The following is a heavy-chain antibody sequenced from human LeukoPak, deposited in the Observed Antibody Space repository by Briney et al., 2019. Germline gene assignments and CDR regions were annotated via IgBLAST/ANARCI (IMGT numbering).Heavy chain of an antibody. J-gene: IGHJ4*02. CDR1: GGSISSSSYY. CDR2: IYYSGST. CDR3: ARGYCSSGTCYSLDY. V-gene: IGHV4-39*07. D-gene: IGHD2-15*01. Sequence: SETLSLTCTVSGGSISSSSYYWGWIRQPPGKGLEWIGSIYYSGSTYYNPSLKSRVTISVDTSKNQFSLKLNSVTAADTAVYYCARGYCSSGTCYSLDYWGQGTLVTVSS.